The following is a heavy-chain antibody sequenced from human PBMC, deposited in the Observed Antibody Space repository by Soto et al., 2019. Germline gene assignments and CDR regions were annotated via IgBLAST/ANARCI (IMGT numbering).Heavy chain of an antibody. V-gene: IGHV1-69*13. CDR1: GGTFSSYR. J-gene: IGHJ4*02. D-gene: IGHD6-13*01. CDR3: ARDSGAKLSSS. CDR2: IVPIYRTA. Sequence: SVKVSCKASGGTFSSYRFNWVRQARGQGLEWLGGIVPIYRTADYAQKFQGRVTITADESTRTVYSELSSLKSQDTALYYCARDSGAKLSSSWGQGTLVTVSS.